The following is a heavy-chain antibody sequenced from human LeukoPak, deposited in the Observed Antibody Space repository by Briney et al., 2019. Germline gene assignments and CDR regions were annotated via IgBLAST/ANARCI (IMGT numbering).Heavy chain of an antibody. J-gene: IGHJ4*02. V-gene: IGHV3-15*01. D-gene: IGHD3-10*01. Sequence: GGSLRLSCEASGFTFSYAWMTWVRQAPGKGLEWVGRIKSKGDGGTIEYAAPVKGRFTISRDDSQNTLYLQMNSLKTEDTALYYCTSMVRVTNDYWGRGTLVTVSS. CDR1: GFTFSYAW. CDR2: IKSKGDGGTI. CDR3: TSMVRVTNDY.